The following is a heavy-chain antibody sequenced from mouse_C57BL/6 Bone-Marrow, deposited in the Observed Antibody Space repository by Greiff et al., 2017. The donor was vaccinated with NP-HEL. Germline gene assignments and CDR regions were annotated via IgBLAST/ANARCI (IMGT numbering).Heavy chain of an antibody. J-gene: IGHJ2*01. Sequence: QVQLQQSGAELVRPGASVTLSCKASGYTFTDYEMHWVKQTPVHGLEWIGAIDPETGGTAYNQKFKGKAILTADKSSSTAYMELRSLTSEDSAVYYCTRWGLRRRSDYWGQGTTLTVSS. CDR3: TRWGLRRRSDY. V-gene: IGHV1-15*01. CDR2: IDPETGGT. D-gene: IGHD2-4*01. CDR1: GYTFTDYE.